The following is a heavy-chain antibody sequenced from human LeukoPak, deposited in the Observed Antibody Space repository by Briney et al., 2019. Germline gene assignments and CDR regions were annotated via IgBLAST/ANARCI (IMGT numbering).Heavy chain of an antibody. CDR3: ARDSGTTGEVKFDP. CDR2: IYTSGST. Sequence: SEPLSLTCTVSGGSISSYYWSWIRQPAGKGLEWIGRIYTSGSTTYNPSLKSRVTMSVDTFKNQFSLKLRSVTAADPAIYYCARDSGTTGEVKFDPWGQGTLVTVSS. J-gene: IGHJ5*02. V-gene: IGHV4-4*07. CDR1: GGSISSYY. D-gene: IGHD3-10*01.